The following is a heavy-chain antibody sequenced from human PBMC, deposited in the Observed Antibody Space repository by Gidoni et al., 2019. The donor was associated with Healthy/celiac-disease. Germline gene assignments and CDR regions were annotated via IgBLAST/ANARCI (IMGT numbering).Heavy chain of an antibody. CDR2: IWYDGSNK. CDR3: AREPLEWLLSSPSGGMDV. D-gene: IGHD3-3*01. V-gene: IGHV3-33*01. Sequence: QVQLVESGGGVVQPGRSLRLSCAASGLTFSSSGMHWVRQAPGKGLEWVAVIWYDGSNKYYADSVKGRFTISRDNSKNTLYLQMNSLRAEDTAVYYCAREPLEWLLSSPSGGMDVWGQGTTVTVSS. J-gene: IGHJ6*02. CDR1: GLTFSSSG.